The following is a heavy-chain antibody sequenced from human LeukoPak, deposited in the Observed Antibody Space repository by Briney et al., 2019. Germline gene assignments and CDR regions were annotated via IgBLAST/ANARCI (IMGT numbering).Heavy chain of an antibody. CDR1: VYTFTSYG. Sequence: ASVKVSCKASVYTFTSYGISWVRQAPGQGLEWMGWIRAYNGNTNYAQKLQGRVTMTTDTSTSTAYMELRSLRSDDTAVYYCATRIAVAGTLDYWGQGTLVTVSS. CDR2: IRAYNGNT. V-gene: IGHV1-18*01. CDR3: ATRIAVAGTLDY. J-gene: IGHJ4*02. D-gene: IGHD6-19*01.